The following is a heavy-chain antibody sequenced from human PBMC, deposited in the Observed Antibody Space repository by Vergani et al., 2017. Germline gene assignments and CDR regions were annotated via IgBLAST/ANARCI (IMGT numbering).Heavy chain of an antibody. D-gene: IGHD2-15*01. J-gene: IGHJ4*02. CDR3: ASIARAPPRRTPPPDS. CDR2: VNHGGST. CDR1: GGSFSDYY. Sequence: QVQLQEWGAGLLKTSETLSLTCVVSGGSFSDYYWSWIRQPQARGREWMGEVNHGGSTNYNPSLKSRVSISVDTSTNQFSLQLTSVTAADSALYFCASIARAPPRRTPPPDSRGEGILVTVSS. V-gene: IGHV4-34*01.